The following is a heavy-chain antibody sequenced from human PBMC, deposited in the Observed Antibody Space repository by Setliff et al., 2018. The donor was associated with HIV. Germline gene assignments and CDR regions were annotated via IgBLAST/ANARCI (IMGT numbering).Heavy chain of an antibody. J-gene: IGHJ4*02. V-gene: IGHV1-2*02. Sequence: GASVKVSCKASGYTFTGYYMHWVGQAPGQGLEWMGWINPNNGGTNYAQKFQGRVTMTRDTSISTAYMELSRLRAEDTAMYYCAKTQTVITVYGPFDSWGQGTPVTVSS. CDR1: GYTFTGYY. CDR3: AKTQTVITVYGPFDS. CDR2: INPNNGGT. D-gene: IGHD4-4*01.